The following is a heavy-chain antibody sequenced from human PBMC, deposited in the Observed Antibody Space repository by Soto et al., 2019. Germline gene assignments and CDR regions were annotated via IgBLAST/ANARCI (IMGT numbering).Heavy chain of an antibody. V-gene: IGHV3-23*01. CDR1: GLTFSGHA. CDR3: VHGSSGAWGEDS. J-gene: IGHJ4*02. D-gene: IGHD3-10*01. CDR2: ISESGDAT. Sequence: GGSLRLSCAVSGLTFSGHAMTWVRQAPGKGLQWVSSISESGDATFYSDSVRGRFTISRDNSMNMLYLQINSLRVEDTAVYYCVHGSSGAWGEDSWGQGSLVTVSS.